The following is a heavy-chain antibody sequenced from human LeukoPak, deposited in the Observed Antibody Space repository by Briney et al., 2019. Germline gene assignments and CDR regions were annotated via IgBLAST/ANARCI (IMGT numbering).Heavy chain of an antibody. D-gene: IGHD5-18*01. CDR3: ARVGYSYGEAYYFDY. CDR1: GGSISSYY. V-gene: IGHV4-59*01. CDR2: IYYSGST. Sequence: SETLSLTCTVSGGSISSYYWSWIRQPPGKGLEWIGYIYYSGSTNYNPSLKSRVTISVDTSKNQFSLELSSVTAADTAVYYCARVGYSYGEAYYFDYWGQGTLVTVSS. J-gene: IGHJ4*02.